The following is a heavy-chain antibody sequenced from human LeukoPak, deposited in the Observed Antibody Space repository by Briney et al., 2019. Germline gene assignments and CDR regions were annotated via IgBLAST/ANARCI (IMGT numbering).Heavy chain of an antibody. D-gene: IGHD3/OR15-3a*01. Sequence: PGGSLRLSCAASGFTFSSYGMHWVRQAPGKGLEWVAVIRYDGSNKYYADSVKGRFTISRDNSKNTLYLQMNSLRAEDTAVYHCARDKDYYFDYWGQGTLVTVSS. V-gene: IGHV3-33*01. CDR1: GFTFSSYG. J-gene: IGHJ4*02. CDR3: ARDKDYYFDY. CDR2: IRYDGSNK.